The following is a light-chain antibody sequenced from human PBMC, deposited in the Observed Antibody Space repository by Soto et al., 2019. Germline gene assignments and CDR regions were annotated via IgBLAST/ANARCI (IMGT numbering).Light chain of an antibody. CDR2: ENN. CDR3: GTWDSSLYVGV. J-gene: IGLJ3*02. V-gene: IGLV1-51*02. Sequence: QSVLTQPPSVSAAPGQTVTISCSGSSSNTGKNYVSWYQQLPGTAPKLLIYENNKRPSRIPDRFSGSKSGTSATLGITGLQTGDEADYYCGTWDSSLYVGVFGGGTKLTVL. CDR1: SSNTGKNY.